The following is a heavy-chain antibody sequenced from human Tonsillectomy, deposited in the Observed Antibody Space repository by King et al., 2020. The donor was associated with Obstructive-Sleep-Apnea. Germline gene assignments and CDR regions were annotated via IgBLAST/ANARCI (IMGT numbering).Heavy chain of an antibody. J-gene: IGHJ4*02. CDR3: ARHESDVIVTALDY. CDR2: IYHTGNT. CDR1: GASISRNY. D-gene: IGHD2/OR15-2a*01. V-gene: IGHV4-59*08. Sequence: VQLQESGPGLVKPSETLSLTCTVSGASISRNYWSWIRQSPGKGLEWIGYIYHTGNTNYNPSLRSRVTISVDTSKNQFSLKLNSVTAADTALYYCARHESDVIVTALDYWGRGTPVTVSS.